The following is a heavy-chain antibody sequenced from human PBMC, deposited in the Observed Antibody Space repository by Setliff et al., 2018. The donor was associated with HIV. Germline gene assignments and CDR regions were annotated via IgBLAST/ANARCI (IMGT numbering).Heavy chain of an antibody. CDR1: GGSISTATFY. D-gene: IGHD3-16*01. J-gene: IGHJ5*02. V-gene: IGHV4-61*09. CDR2: IYISGST. CDR3: ARRDGYKRGSWFDP. Sequence: SETLSLTCTVSGGSISTATFYWNWIRPPAGKGLEWIGHIYISGSTNYNHSLMSQVALSVDTSKNQFSLRLSSVTAADTAVYYCARRDGYKRGSWFDPWGQGTLVTVSS.